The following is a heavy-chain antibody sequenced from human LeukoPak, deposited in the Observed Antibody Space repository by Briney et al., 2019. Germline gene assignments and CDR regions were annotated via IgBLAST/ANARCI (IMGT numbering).Heavy chain of an antibody. D-gene: IGHD1-26*01. CDR2: ISNSGTTI. V-gene: IGHV3-11*01. CDR1: GFPFSDYY. Sequence: GGSLRLSCAASGFPFSDYYMSWIRQAPGKGLEWISYISNSGTTINYADSVKGRFTISRDNAKNSLYLQMNSLRAEDTAVYYCARDNSGAFGDSGQGTLVTVSS. CDR3: ARDNSGAFGD. J-gene: IGHJ4*02.